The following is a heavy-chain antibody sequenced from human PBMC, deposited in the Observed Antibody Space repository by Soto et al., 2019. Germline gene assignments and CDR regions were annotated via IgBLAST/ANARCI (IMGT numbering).Heavy chain of an antibody. Sequence: ASVKVSCKTSGHTFSNYGITWVRQAPGQPLEWLGWISLYSDGANYAQKFQGRVSMTTDTSTTTAYMELRSLRSDDTAVYYCARVVPGAEAWFGPWGQGTLVTVSS. CDR1: GHTFSNYG. J-gene: IGHJ5*02. CDR2: ISLYSDGA. CDR3: ARVVPGAEAWFGP. D-gene: IGHD2-2*01. V-gene: IGHV1-18*01.